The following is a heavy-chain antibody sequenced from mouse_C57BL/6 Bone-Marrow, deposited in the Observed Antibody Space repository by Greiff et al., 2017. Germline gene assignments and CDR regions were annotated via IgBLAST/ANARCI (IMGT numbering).Heavy chain of an antibody. CDR2: IHPNSGST. CDR3: AREFYYYGSRYAMDY. J-gene: IGHJ4*01. Sequence: VKLQQPGAELVKPGASVRLSCKASGYTFTSYWMHWVKQRPGQGLEWIGMIHPNSGSTNYNEKFKSKATLTVDKSSSTAYMQLSSLTSEDSAVYYCAREFYYYGSRYAMDYWGQGTSVTVSS. D-gene: IGHD1-1*01. CDR1: GYTFTSYW. V-gene: IGHV1-64*01.